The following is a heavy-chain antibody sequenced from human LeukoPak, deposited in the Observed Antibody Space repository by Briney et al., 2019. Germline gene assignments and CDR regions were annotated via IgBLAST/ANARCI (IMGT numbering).Heavy chain of an antibody. J-gene: IGHJ5*02. Sequence: SETLSLTCTVSGGSISSYYWSWIRQPPGKGLEWIGYIYYSGSTNYNPSLKSRVTISVDTSKNQFSLKLSSVTAADTAVYYCARGRGVIIPWFDPWGQGTLVTVSS. CDR1: GGSISSYY. V-gene: IGHV4-59*01. CDR2: IYYSGST. CDR3: ARGRGVIIPWFDP. D-gene: IGHD3-10*01.